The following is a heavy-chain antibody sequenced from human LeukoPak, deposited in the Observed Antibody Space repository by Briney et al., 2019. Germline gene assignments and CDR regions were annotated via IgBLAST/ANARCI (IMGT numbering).Heavy chain of an antibody. CDR1: GFIFSAYA. Sequence: PGGSLRLSCEASGFIFSAYAMSWVRQAPGKGLEWVSAIGGSAGGAFYADSVKGRFTISRDNSKNTLYLQMNSLRAEDTAIYYCAREYTSGWYVVDYWGQGTLVTVSS. V-gene: IGHV3-23*01. CDR3: AREYTSGWYVVDY. D-gene: IGHD6-19*01. CDR2: IGGSAGGA. J-gene: IGHJ4*02.